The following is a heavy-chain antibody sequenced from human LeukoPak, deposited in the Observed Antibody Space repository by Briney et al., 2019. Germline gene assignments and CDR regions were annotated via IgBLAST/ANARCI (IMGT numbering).Heavy chain of an antibody. V-gene: IGHV3-53*01. J-gene: IGHJ4*02. CDR3: ARDSRGYSYGFDY. Sequence: GGSLRLPCAASGFTFSSYSMNWVRQAPGKGLEWVSVIYSGGSTYYADSVKGRFTISRDNSKNTLYLQMNSLRAEDTAVYYCARDSRGYSYGFDYWGQGTLVTVSS. CDR1: GFTFSSYS. D-gene: IGHD5-18*01. CDR2: IYSGGST.